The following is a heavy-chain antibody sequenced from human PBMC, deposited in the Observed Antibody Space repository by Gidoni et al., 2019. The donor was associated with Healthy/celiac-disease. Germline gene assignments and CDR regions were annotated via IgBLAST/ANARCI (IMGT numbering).Heavy chain of an antibody. D-gene: IGHD5-12*01. V-gene: IGHV4-31*02. CDR3: ARVGVATTLGGIDY. Sequence: GYIYYSGSTYYNPSLKSRVTISVDTSKNQFSLKLSSVTAADTAVYYCARVGVATTLGGIDYWGQGTLVTVSS. J-gene: IGHJ4*02. CDR2: IYYSGST.